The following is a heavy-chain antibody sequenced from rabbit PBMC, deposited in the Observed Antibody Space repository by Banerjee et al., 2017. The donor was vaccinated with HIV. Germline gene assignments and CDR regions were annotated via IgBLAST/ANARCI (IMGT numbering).Heavy chain of an antibody. CDR2: INTSSGNT. CDR3: ARLDSSTGGYYGFNL. V-gene: IGHV1S45*01. CDR1: GFSFSSVYD. D-gene: IGHD1-1*01. J-gene: IGHJ4*01. Sequence: QEQLVESGGDLVKPGASLTLTCTASGFSFSSVYDMCWVRQAPGKGLEWIACINTSSGNTYYANWAKGRFTISKTSSTTVDLQMTSLTAADTATYFCARLDSSTGGYYGFNLWGPGTLVTVS.